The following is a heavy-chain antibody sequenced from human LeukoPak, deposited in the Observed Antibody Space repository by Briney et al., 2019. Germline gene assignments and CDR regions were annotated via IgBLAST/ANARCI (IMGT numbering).Heavy chain of an antibody. CDR2: ISSSGSTI. J-gene: IGHJ4*02. D-gene: IGHD3-22*01. CDR1: GFTFSSYG. CDR3: ARAHPYYDSSGYYGDY. V-gene: IGHV3-48*04. Sequence: GGSLRLSCAASGFTFSSYGMHWVRQAPGKGLEWVSYISSSGSTIYYADSVKGRFTISRDDAKNSLYLQMNSLRAEDTAVYYCARAHPYYDSSGYYGDYWGQGTLVTVSS.